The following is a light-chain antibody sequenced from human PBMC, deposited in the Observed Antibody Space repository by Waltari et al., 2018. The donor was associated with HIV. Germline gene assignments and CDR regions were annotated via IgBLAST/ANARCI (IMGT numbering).Light chain of an antibody. J-gene: IGKJ1*01. CDR3: QQSYSTLWT. CDR2: SAS. Sequence: DIQMTHSPHSLSASVGDRVTITCPASQGISSYLNWYQQKPGKAPKLLIYSASSLQSGVPSRFSGSGSGTDVTLTISSLQPEDFATYYCQQSYSTLWTFGQGTKVEIK. CDR1: QGISSY. V-gene: IGKV1-39*01.